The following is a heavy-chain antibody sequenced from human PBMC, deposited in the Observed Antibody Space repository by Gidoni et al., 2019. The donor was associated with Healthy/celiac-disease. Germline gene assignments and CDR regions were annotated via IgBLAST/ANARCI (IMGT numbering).Heavy chain of an antibody. CDR2: INWNGGST. CDR3: ASSLPRGTYYDYVWGSPADY. Sequence: EVQLVESGGGVVRPGGSLRLSCAASGFTFDDYGMSWVRQAPGKGLEWVSGINWNGGSTGYADSVKGRFTISRDNAKNSLYLQMNSLRAEDTALYYCASSLPRGTYYDYVWGSPADYWGQGTLVTVSS. D-gene: IGHD3-16*01. J-gene: IGHJ4*02. CDR1: GFTFDDYG. V-gene: IGHV3-20*04.